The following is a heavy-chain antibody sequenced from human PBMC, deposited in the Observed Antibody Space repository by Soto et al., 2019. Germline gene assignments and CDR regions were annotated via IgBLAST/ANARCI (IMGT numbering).Heavy chain of an antibody. Sequence: SETLSLTCAVYGGSFSGYYWSWIRQPPGKGLEWIGEINHSGSTNYNPSLKSRVTISVDTSKNQFSLKLSSVTAADTAVYYCARAYTLFFFYNGTATPDILFCSRG. CDR3: ARAYTLFFFYNGTATPDILFCS. CDR2: INHSGST. CDR1: GGSFSGYY. D-gene: IGHD2-2*02. J-gene: IGHJ1*01. V-gene: IGHV4-34*01.